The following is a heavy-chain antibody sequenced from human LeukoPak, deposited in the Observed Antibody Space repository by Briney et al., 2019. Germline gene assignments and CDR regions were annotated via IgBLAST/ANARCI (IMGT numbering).Heavy chain of an antibody. J-gene: IGHJ4*02. V-gene: IGHV3-21*01. CDR3: ARGTTWSPLDFDY. Sequence: GGSLRLSCAASGLKFEDYTMHWVRQAPGKGLEWVSTISSTSDTYKYYANSVRGRFTISRDNAKNSLYLQMIGLRAEDTGIYFCARGTTWSPLDFDYWGQGTQVTVSS. CDR2: ISSTSDTYK. D-gene: IGHD3-3*01. CDR1: GLKFEDYT.